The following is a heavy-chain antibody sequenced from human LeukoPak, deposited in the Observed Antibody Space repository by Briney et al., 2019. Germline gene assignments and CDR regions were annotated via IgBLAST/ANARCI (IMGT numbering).Heavy chain of an antibody. J-gene: IGHJ4*02. CDR1: GGSISSGDYF. CDR3: ARGFTYYDFHY. V-gene: IGHV4-31*03. D-gene: IGHD3-3*01. Sequence: PSETLSLTCTVSGGSISSGDYFWSWIRQHPGKGLEWIGYIYYSGSTYYNPSLKSRVTISVGTSKNQFSLKLSSVTAADTAMYYCARGFTYYDFHYWGQGTLVTVSS. CDR2: IYYSGST.